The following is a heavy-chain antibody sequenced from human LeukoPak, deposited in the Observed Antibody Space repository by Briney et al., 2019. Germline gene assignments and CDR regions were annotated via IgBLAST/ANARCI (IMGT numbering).Heavy chain of an antibody. D-gene: IGHD6-6*01. V-gene: IGHV1-8*01. CDR2: MNPNSGNT. J-gene: IGHJ4*02. CDR3: ARGSNSSSSSDY. CDR1: GYTFTSYD. Sequence: ASVKVSCKASGYTFTSYDINWVRHATGQGLEWMGWMNPNSGNTGYAQKFQGRVTMTRNTSISTAYMELSSLRSEDTAVYYCARGSNSSSSSDYWGQGTLVTVSS.